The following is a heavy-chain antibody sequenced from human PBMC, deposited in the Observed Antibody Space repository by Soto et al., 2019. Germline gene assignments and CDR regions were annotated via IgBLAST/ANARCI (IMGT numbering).Heavy chain of an antibody. V-gene: IGHV3-23*01. CDR1: GFTFSSYA. D-gene: IGHD6-6*01. CDR2: ISGSGGST. CDR3: AKSASPYSSSSSPNWFDP. Sequence: GGSLRLSCAASGFTFSSYAMSWVRQAPGKGLEWVSAISGSGGSTYYADSVKGRFTISRDNSKNTLYLQMNSLRAEDTAVYYCAKSASPYSSSSSPNWFDPWGQGTLVTVSS. J-gene: IGHJ5*02.